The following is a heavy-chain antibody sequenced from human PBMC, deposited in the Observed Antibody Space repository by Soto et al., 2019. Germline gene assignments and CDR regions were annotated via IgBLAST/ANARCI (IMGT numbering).Heavy chain of an antibody. V-gene: IGHV4-59*01. J-gene: IGHJ6*02. CDR3: ARDPIGEYGLPSDYYYGMDV. CDR2: IYYSGST. Sequence: SETLSLTCTVSGGSISSYYWSWIRQPPGKGLEWIGYIYYSGSTNYNPSLKSRVTISVDTSKNQFSLKLSSVTAADTAVYYCARDPIGEYGLPSDYYYGMDVWGQGTTVTVSS. D-gene: IGHD5-18*01. CDR1: GGSISSYY.